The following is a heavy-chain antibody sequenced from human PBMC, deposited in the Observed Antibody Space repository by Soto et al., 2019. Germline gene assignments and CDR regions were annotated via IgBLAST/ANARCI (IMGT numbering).Heavy chain of an antibody. CDR3: ARVADCSGGRCYFSVDY. CDR2: IYYSGST. CDR1: GGSISSGDYY. J-gene: IGHJ4*02. D-gene: IGHD2-15*01. Sequence: QVQLQESGPGLVKPSQTLSLTCTVSGGSISSGDYYWSWIRQPPGKGLEWIGYIYYSGSTYYNPSLKSRVTISVDPSKNHFSLKLSSVTAADTAVYYCARVADCSGGRCYFSVDYWGQGTLVTVSS. V-gene: IGHV4-30-4*01.